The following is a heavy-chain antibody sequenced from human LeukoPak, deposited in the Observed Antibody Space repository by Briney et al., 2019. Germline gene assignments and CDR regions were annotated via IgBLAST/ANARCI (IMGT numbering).Heavy chain of an antibody. CDR2: IYYSGST. J-gene: IGHJ6*02. CDR3: ARGPRIAAAEYYYYGLDV. V-gene: IGHV4-61*08. D-gene: IGHD6-13*01. Sequence: SETLSLTCTVSGGSISSGDYYWSWIRQPPGKGLEWIGYIYYSGSTNYNPSLKSRVTISVDTSKNQFSLKLSSVTAADTAVYYCARGPRIAAAEYYYYGLDVWGQGTTVTVSS. CDR1: GGSISSGDYY.